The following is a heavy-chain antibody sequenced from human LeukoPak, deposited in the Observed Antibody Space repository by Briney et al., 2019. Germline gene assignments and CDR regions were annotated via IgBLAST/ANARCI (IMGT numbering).Heavy chain of an antibody. D-gene: IGHD3-3*01. J-gene: IGHJ4*02. CDR2: MNPNSGNT. Sequence: ASVEVSCKASGYTFTSYDINWVRQATGQGLEWMGWMNPNSGNTGYAQKFQGRVTMTRNTSISTAYMELSSLRSEDTAVYYCARSLWLGYDFWSGYLGYAFDYWGQGTLVTVSS. CDR1: GYTFTSYD. CDR3: ARSLWLGYDFWSGYLGYAFDY. V-gene: IGHV1-8*01.